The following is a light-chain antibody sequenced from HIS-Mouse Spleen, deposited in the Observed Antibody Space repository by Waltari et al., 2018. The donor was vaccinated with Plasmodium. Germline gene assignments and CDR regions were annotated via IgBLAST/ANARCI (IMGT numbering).Light chain of an antibody. CDR1: ALPKQY. CDR3: QSADSSGTPNWV. Sequence: SYELTQPPSVSVSPGQTARITCSGDALPKQYASWYQQKPGQAPVLVIYKDSERPSGIPERFSGSSSGTTGTLTISGVQAEDEADYYCQSADSSGTPNWVFGGGTKLTVL. V-gene: IGLV3-25*03. CDR2: KDS. J-gene: IGLJ3*02.